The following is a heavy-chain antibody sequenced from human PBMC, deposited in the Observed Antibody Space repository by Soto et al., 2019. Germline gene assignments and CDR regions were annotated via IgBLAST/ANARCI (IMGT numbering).Heavy chain of an antibody. CDR1: GYSFTSYG. D-gene: IGHD1-7*01. Sequence: PGESLKISCKGFGYSFTSYGIGWVRQMPGKGLEWMGIIYPDDSDTRYSPSFQGQVTISADKSISTAYLQWSSLKASDTAMYYRARGGVNWNYNWFDPWGQGTLVTVSS. CDR2: IYPDDSDT. CDR3: ARGGVNWNYNWFDP. V-gene: IGHV5-51*01. J-gene: IGHJ5*02.